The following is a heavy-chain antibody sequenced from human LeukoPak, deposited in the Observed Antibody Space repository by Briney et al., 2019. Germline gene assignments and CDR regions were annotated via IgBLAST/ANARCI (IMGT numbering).Heavy chain of an antibody. CDR3: ARGGRQKTFDY. CDR1: GGSFSGYY. J-gene: IGHJ4*02. Sequence: SETLSLTCAVYGGSFSGYYWSWIRQPPGKGLEWIGEINHSGSTNYNPSLKSRVTISVDTSKNQFSLKLSSVTAADTAVYYCARGGRQKTFDYCGQGTLVTVSS. V-gene: IGHV4-34*01. CDR2: INHSGST.